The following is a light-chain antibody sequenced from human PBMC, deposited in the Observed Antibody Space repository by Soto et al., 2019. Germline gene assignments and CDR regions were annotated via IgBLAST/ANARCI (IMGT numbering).Light chain of an antibody. V-gene: IGKV1-39*01. CDR3: QQSYSTPRT. J-gene: IGKJ1*01. Sequence: DIQMTQSPSSLSASVGDRVTITCRASQSISSFLNWYQQKPGKAPKLLIYAASSLQSGVPSRFSGSGSGTDFTLLISSLQPEDFATYYCQQSYSTPRTFGQGTKVDIK. CDR1: QSISSF. CDR2: AAS.